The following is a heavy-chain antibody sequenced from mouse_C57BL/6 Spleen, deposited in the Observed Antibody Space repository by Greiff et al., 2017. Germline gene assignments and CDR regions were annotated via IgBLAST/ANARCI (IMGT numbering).Heavy chain of an antibody. Sequence: QVQLQQPGAELVKPGASVKLSCKASGYTFTSYWMNWVKQRPGQSLEWIGMIHPNSGSTNYNEKLKSKATLTVDKSTSTAYMQLSSLTSEDSAVYYCARMGLYEYDYFYYWGQVTTLTVAS. CDR3: ARMGLYEYDYFYY. V-gene: IGHV1-64*01. J-gene: IGHJ2*01. CDR1: GYTFTSYW. CDR2: IHPNSGST. D-gene: IGHD2-4*01.